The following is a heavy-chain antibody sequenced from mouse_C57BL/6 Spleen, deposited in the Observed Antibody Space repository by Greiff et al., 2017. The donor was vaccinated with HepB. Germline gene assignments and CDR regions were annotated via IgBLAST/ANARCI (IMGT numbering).Heavy chain of an antibody. CDR2: IDPENGDT. V-gene: IGHV14-4*01. Sequence: EVQLQQSGAELVRPGASVKLSCTASGFNIKDDYMHWVKQRPEQGLEWIGWIDPENGDTEYASKFQGKATITADTSSNTAYLQLSSLTSEDSAVYYCTTSRQRIPYWGQGTLVTVSA. CDR3: TTSRQRIPY. CDR1: GFNIKDDY. D-gene: IGHD3-2*01. J-gene: IGHJ3*01.